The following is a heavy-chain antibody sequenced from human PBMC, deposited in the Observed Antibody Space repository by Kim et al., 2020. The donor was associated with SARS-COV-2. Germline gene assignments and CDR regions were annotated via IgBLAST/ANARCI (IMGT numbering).Heavy chain of an antibody. CDR3: AREGSTVIAFDY. D-gene: IGHD2-2*01. Sequence: SETLSLTCTVSGGSISSGGYYWSWIRQHPGKGREWFGYFCYSGSYYYNPSLKSRVTISVDTSKNQFSLKLSSVTAADTAVYYCAREGSTVIAFDYWGQGTLVTVSS. CDR1: GGSISSGGYY. CDR2: FCYSGSY. V-gene: IGHV4-31*03. J-gene: IGHJ4*02.